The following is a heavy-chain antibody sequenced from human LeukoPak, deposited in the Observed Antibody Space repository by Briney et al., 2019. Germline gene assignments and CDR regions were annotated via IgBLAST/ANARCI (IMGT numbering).Heavy chain of an antibody. CDR3: ARDVWFVELLHREFDY. Sequence: GASVKVSCKASGYTFTSYYMHGVRQAPGQGLEWMGMINPGGGGTSYPQNFQGRVTMTGDTSTSTVYMELRSLRSDDTAVYYCARDVWFVELLHREFDYWGQGTLVTVSS. CDR1: GYTFTSYY. D-gene: IGHD3-10*01. J-gene: IGHJ4*02. V-gene: IGHV1-46*01. CDR2: INPGGGGT.